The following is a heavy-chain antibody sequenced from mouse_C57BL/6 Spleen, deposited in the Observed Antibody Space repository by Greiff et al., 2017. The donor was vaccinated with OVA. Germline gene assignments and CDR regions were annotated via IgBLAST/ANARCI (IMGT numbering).Heavy chain of an antibody. V-gene: IGHV1-82*01. J-gene: IGHJ2*01. CDR1: GYAFSSSW. D-gene: IGHD3-2*02. CDR2: IYPGDGDT. CDR3: ASRSAQAPFDY. Sequence: QVQLKESGPELVKPGASVKISCKASGYAFSSSWMNWVKQRPGKGLEWIGRIYPGDGDTNYNGKFKGKATLTADKSSSTAYMQLSSLTSEDSAVYFCASRSAQAPFDYWGQGTTLTVSS.